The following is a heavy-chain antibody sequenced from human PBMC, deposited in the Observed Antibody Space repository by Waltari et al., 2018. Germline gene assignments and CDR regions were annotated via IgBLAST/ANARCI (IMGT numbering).Heavy chain of an antibody. Sequence: QVQLMESGGGVVQPGRSLRLSCAASGFNFGAFAMHWVRQAPGKGLDWMAVISFDGTNGYYEDSVKGRFTIARDNSMRTVYLQMNSLRPEDTAVYYCAKNFGVGAPEATLDFWGPGTMVTVSS. CDR2: ISFDGTNG. CDR3: AKNFGVGAPEATLDF. CDR1: GFNFGAFA. J-gene: IGHJ3*01. V-gene: IGHV3-30-3*02. D-gene: IGHD3-3*01.